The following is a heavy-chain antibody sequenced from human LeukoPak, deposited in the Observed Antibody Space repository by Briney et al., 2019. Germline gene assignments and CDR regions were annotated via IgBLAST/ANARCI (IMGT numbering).Heavy chain of an antibody. CDR3: AKPPPRYISGYDFAGRNWFDP. D-gene: IGHD5-12*01. V-gene: IGHV3-23*01. CDR2: ISGSGGST. CDR1: GFTFSSYA. Sequence: PGGSLRLSCAASGFTFSSYAMSWVRQAPGKGLEWVSAISGSGGSTYYADSVKGRFTISRDNSKNTLYLQMNSLRAEDTAVYYCAKPPPRYISGYDFAGRNWFDPWGQGTLVTVSS. J-gene: IGHJ5*02.